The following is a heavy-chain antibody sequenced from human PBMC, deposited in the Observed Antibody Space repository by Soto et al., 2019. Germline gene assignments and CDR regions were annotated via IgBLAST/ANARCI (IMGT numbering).Heavy chain of an antibody. D-gene: IGHD3-10*02. J-gene: IGHJ6*03. V-gene: IGHV3-23*01. CDR2: ISGSGGST. CDR1: GFTFSSYA. Sequence: GSLRLSCAASGFTFSSYAMSWVRQAPGKGLEWVSAISGSGGSTYYADSVKGRFTISRDNSKNTLYLQMNSLRAEVTAVYYCAKDGGDYDVGCGYLYHYYLMDVWDKGGTVTV. CDR3: AKDGGDYDVGCGYLYHYYLMDV.